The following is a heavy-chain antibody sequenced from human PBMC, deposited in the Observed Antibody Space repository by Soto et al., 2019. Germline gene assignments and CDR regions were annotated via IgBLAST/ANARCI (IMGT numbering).Heavy chain of an antibody. CDR3: ARDLRWRGYEQPNWFDP. CDR1: GFTFSSYS. V-gene: IGHV3-48*01. D-gene: IGHD5-12*01. Sequence: SLRLSCAASGFTFSSYSMNWVRQAPGKGLEWVSYISSSSSTIYYADSVKGRFTISRDNAKNSLYLQMNSLRAEDTAVYYCARDLRWRGYEQPNWFDPWGQGTLVTVSS. CDR2: ISSSSSTI. J-gene: IGHJ5*02.